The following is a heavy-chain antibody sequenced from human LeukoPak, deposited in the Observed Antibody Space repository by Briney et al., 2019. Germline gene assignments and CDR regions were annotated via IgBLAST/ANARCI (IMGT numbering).Heavy chain of an antibody. V-gene: IGHV4-39*07. CDR3: ARFGFDDYVWGSYRYAYAFDI. D-gene: IGHD3-16*02. CDR2: IYYSGST. CDR1: GGSISSSSYY. Sequence: SETLSLTCTVSGGSISSSSYYWGWIRQPPGKGLEWIGSIYYSGSTYYNPSLKSRVTISVDTSKNQFSLKLSSVTAVDTTVYYCARFGFDDYVWGSYRYAYAFDIWGQGTMVTVSS. J-gene: IGHJ3*02.